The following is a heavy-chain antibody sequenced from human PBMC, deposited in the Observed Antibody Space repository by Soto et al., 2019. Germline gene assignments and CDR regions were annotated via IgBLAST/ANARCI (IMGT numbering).Heavy chain of an antibody. D-gene: IGHD3-16*01. CDR2: VYYSGKT. CDR3: ARARQYYDCELDP. CDR1: GGSISSSSYY. V-gene: IGHV4-39*07. Sequence: SETLSLTCTVSGGSISSSSYYWAWVRQPPGKGLEWIGSVYYSGKTYYNPSLKSRVTISEDTSENQFSLKLTSVTAADTAIYYCARARQYYDCELDPWGQGTLVTVS. J-gene: IGHJ5*02.